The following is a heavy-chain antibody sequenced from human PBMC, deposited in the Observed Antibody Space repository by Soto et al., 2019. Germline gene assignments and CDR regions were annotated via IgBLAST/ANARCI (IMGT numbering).Heavy chain of an antibody. CDR3: ARGLLWFGEGWFDP. J-gene: IGHJ5*02. CDR2: MNPNSGNT. D-gene: IGHD3-10*01. Sequence: ASVKVSCKASGYTFTSYDINWVRQATGQGLEWMGWMNPNSGNTGYAQKFQGRVTMTRNTSISTAYMELSSLRPEDTAVYYCARGLLWFGEGWFDPWRQGTLVTVSS. CDR1: GYTFTSYD. V-gene: IGHV1-8*01.